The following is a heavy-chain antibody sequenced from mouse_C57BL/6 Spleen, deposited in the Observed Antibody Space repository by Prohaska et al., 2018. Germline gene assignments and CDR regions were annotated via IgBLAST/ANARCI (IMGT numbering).Heavy chain of an antibody. CDR3: AIPRCY. J-gene: IGHJ2*01. CDR1: GYIFSSYW. CDR2: IYPGSGST. V-gene: IGHV1-55*01. Sequence: GSELVNPAASVNMSCKASGYIFSSYWITWVKQRPGQRLEWIGDIYPGSGSTNYNEKFKSKATLTVDTSSSTAYMQLSSLTSYDSVVHYCAIPRCYGVQGTTLSVSS.